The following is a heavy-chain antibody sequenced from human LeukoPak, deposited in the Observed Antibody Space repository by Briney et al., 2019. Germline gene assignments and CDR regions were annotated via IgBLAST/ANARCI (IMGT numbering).Heavy chain of an antibody. J-gene: IGHJ4*02. V-gene: IGHV1-8*03. CDR3: ARGNRYCSSTSCYSFDY. Sequence: ASVKISCKASGYTFTSYDINWVRQDAGQELEWMGWMNPNSGDTGYAQKFQGRVTITRNTSISTAYMELSSLRSQDTAVYYCARGNRYCSSTSCYSFDYWGQGTLVTVSS. CDR2: MNPNSGDT. D-gene: IGHD2-2*02. CDR1: GYTFTSYD.